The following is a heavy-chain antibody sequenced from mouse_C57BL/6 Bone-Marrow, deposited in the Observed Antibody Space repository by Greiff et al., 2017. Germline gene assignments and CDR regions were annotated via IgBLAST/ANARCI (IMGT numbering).Heavy chain of an antibody. V-gene: IGHV3-6*01. CDR3: ARDRELGTGDY. D-gene: IGHD4-1*01. CDR2: ISYDGSN. J-gene: IGHJ2*01. Sequence: DVQLQESGPGLVKPSQSLSLTCSVTGYSITSGYYWNWIRQFPGNKLEWMGYISYDGSNNYNPSLKNRISITRDTSKNQFFLKLNSVTTEDTATYYCARDRELGTGDYWGQGTTLTVSS. CDR1: GYSITSGYY.